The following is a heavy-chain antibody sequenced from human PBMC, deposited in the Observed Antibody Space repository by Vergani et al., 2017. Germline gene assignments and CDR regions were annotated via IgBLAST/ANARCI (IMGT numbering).Heavy chain of an antibody. J-gene: IGHJ6*03. V-gene: IGHV1-2*02. CDR3: ASWGSCSSTSCRGGYYYYYMDV. CDR1: GYTFTGYY. Sequence: QVQLVESGGGLVKPGGSLRLSCAASGYTFTGYYMHWVRQAPGQGLEWMGWINPNSGGTNYAQKFQGRVTMTRDTSISPAYMELSRLRSDDTAGYYCASWGSCSSTSCRGGYYYYYMDVWGKGTTVTVSS. D-gene: IGHD2-2*01. CDR2: INPNSGGT.